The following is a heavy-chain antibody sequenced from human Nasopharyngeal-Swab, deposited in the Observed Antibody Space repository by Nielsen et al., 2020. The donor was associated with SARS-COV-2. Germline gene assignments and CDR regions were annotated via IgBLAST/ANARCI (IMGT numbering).Heavy chain of an antibody. J-gene: IGHJ4*02. Sequence: GGSLRLSCAASGFTFSDYYMSWIRQAPGKGLEWVSYISSSYGYTNYADSVKGRFTISRDNAKNSLFLQMNTLTAEDTAVYYCARVPGSGYITNHFDYWGQGMLVTVSS. V-gene: IGHV3-11*05. CDR3: ARVPGSGYITNHFDY. CDR1: GFTFSDYY. D-gene: IGHD5-18*01. CDR2: ISSSYGYT.